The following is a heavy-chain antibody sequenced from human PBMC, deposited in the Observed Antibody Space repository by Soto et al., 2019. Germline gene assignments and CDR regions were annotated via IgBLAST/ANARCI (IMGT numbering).Heavy chain of an antibody. CDR3: AKGAVTSIFAYFDY. Sequence: EVNLVESGGGLVQPGRSLRLSCAASGFTFDDYAMHWVRQVPGKGLEWVSSISWNSGNIVYADSVKGRFTISRDSANNSLYLQMNSLKTEDTALYYYAKGAVTSIFAYFDYWGQGTLVTVSS. D-gene: IGHD3-3*01. CDR2: ISWNSGNI. V-gene: IGHV3-9*01. J-gene: IGHJ4*02. CDR1: GFTFDDYA.